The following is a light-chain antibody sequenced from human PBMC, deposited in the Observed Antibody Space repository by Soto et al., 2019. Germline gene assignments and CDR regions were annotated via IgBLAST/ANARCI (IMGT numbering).Light chain of an antibody. Sequence: DIQMTQSPSPLSASVGDRFTITCRASQNVWTYVNWYQQKPGKAPRLLIYGASDLEDGVPARFSGGGSGTDFSFTISSLQSEDFATYFCQQTFYIPRTFGQGTKV. J-gene: IGKJ2*01. CDR2: GAS. V-gene: IGKV1-39*01. CDR1: QNVWTY. CDR3: QQTFYIPRT.